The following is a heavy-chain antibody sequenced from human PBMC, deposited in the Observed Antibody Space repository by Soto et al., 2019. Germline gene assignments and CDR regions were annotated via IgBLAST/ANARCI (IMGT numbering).Heavy chain of an antibody. Sequence: QVRLQESGPGLVKPSQTVSLTCAVSGDSIISNYYYWGWVRQSPGKGLEWIGYMYSSGSTYSNPSLTTPVELSMDTSQNHFSVTLKYVTAADTAVYFCVRGTDCGTIDACYRYFDSWGPGTLVTVSS. CDR1: GDSIISNYYY. V-gene: IGHV4-30-4*01. J-gene: IGHJ4*02. D-gene: IGHD1-1*01. CDR2: MYSSGST. CDR3: VRGTDCGTIDACYRYFDS.